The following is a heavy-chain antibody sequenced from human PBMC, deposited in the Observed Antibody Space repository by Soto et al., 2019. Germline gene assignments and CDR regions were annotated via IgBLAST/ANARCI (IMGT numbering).Heavy chain of an antibody. J-gene: IGHJ2*01. CDR1: GGTFSSYA. V-gene: IGHV1-69*12. Sequence: QVQLVQSGAEVKKPGSSVKVSCKASGGTFSSYAISWVRQAPGQGLEWMGGIIPIFGTANYAQKFQGRVTITADESTSPAYMELSSLRSEDTAVYYCARSGSSVLFWYFDLWGRGTLVTVSS. CDR3: ARSGSSVLFWYFDL. D-gene: IGHD6-6*01. CDR2: IIPIFGTA.